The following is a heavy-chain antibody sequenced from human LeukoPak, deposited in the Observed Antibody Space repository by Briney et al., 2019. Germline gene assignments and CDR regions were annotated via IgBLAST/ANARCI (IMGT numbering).Heavy chain of an antibody. Sequence: SETLSLTCTVSGGSISSSSYYWGWIRQPPGKGLEWIGSIYYSGSTYYNPSLKSRVTISVDTSKNQLSLNLSSVTAADTAVYYCARDRAVAGSSRYFDPWGQGTLVTVSS. D-gene: IGHD6-19*01. CDR2: IYYSGST. J-gene: IGHJ5*02. CDR1: GGSISSSSYY. CDR3: ARDRAVAGSSRYFDP. V-gene: IGHV4-39*07.